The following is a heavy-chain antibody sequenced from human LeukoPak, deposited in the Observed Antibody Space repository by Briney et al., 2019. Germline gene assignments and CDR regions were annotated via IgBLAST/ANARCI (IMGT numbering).Heavy chain of an antibody. CDR1: GFTFSTYG. Sequence: GRSLRLSCAASGFTFSTYGMHWVRQAPGKGLEWVAIIYSGGGNTKYYAESLKDRFTISRDDSKDTVYLQMNSLRVEDTAVYYCVVILVPGGVWHFDLWGRGTLVTVSS. V-gene: IGHV3-33*03. CDR2: IYSGGGNTK. CDR3: VVILVPGGVWHFDL. D-gene: IGHD2-2*01. J-gene: IGHJ2*01.